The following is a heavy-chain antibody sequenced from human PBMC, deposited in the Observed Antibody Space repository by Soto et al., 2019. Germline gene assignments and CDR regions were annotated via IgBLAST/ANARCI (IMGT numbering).Heavy chain of an antibody. CDR3: AQGSYSWIYWDYNY. J-gene: IGHJ4*01. Sequence: PGGPLRSSCAASGFTFRSYGMYWVRQAPGKVLELVTVISYDGSNKYYAESVKGRLTISRDNSKKTLYLQMNSLRAEDTAVYYCAQGSYSWIYWDYNYWGHGTLVTVS. CDR2: ISYDGSNK. V-gene: IGHV3-30*18. D-gene: IGHD1-26*01. CDR1: GFTFRSYG.